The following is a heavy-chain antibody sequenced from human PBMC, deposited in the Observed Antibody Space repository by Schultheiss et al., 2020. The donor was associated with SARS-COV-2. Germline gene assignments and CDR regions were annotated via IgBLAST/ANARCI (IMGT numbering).Heavy chain of an antibody. CDR1: GYTFTSYG. CDR3: ARDLALQKTDVRYYYYGMDV. CDR2: ISAYNGNT. Sequence: ASVKVSCKASGYTFTSYGISWVRQAPGQGLEWMGWISAYNGNTNYAQKLQGRVTMTTDTSTSTAYMELRSLRSDDTAVYYCARDLALQKTDVRYYYYGMDVWGQGTTVTVSS. J-gene: IGHJ6*02. V-gene: IGHV1-18*01. D-gene: IGHD3-10*02.